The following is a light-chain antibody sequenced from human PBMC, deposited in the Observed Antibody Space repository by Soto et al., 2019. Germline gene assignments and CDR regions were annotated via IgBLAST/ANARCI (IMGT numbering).Light chain of an antibody. CDR1: QNIERY. Sequence: DIQMTQSPSSLSASIGDTITISCRASQNIERYLNWYQKKEGRAPQLMMFAASALPRGVPSRFSGSGSGTEFTLTISSLQPDDFATYYCQQYETYSGTLGQGTKVDIK. V-gene: IGKV1-39*01. J-gene: IGKJ1*01. CDR3: QQYETYSGT. CDR2: AAS.